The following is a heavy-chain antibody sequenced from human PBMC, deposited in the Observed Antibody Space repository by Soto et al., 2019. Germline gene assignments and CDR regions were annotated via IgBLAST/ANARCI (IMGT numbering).Heavy chain of an antibody. D-gene: IGHD2-2*01. Sequence: ASVKVSCKASGYTFTSYAMHWVRQAPGQRLEWMGWINAGNGNTKYSQKFQGRVTITRDTSASTAYMELSSLRSEDTAVYYCARVPHCSSTSCYHGVYWGQGTLVTVSS. CDR3: ARVPHCSSTSCYHGVY. J-gene: IGHJ4*02. CDR2: INAGNGNT. CDR1: GYTFTSYA. V-gene: IGHV1-3*01.